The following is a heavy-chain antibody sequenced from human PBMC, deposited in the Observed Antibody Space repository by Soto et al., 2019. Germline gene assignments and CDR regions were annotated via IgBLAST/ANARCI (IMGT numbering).Heavy chain of an antibody. V-gene: IGHV4-31*03. Sequence: QVQLQESGPGLVKPSQTLSLTCTVSGGSVASGGYYWSWIRQHPGKGLEWIGYIYYSGSTYYNPSLKSRVTISVDTSKNQFSLKLSSVTAADTAVYYCARLGIRGSWYSDYWGQGTLVTVSS. CDR3: ARLGIRGSWYSDY. J-gene: IGHJ4*02. CDR2: IYYSGST. CDR1: GGSVASGGYY. D-gene: IGHD6-13*01.